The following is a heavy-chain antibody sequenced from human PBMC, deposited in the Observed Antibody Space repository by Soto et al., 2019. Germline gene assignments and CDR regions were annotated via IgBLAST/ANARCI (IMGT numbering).Heavy chain of an antibody. CDR2: IYYSGST. Sequence: SETLSLTCTVSGGSISSYSWSWIRQPPGKGLEWIGYIYYSGSTNYNPSLKSRVTISVDTSKNHFSLKLSSVTAADTAVYYCARDRVVGYDILTGYYKGAYYYYGMDVWGQGTTVTVSS. CDR1: GGSISSYS. V-gene: IGHV4-59*01. D-gene: IGHD3-9*01. CDR3: ARDRVVGYDILTGYYKGAYYYYGMDV. J-gene: IGHJ6*02.